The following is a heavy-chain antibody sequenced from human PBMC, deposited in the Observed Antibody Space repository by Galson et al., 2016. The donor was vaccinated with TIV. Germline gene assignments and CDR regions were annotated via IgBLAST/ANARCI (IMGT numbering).Heavy chain of an antibody. V-gene: IGHV1-69*13. CDR1: GDTFSTYP. J-gene: IGHJ6*02. CDR2: FIPLFGTA. CDR3: AKDRNTAMDTYHYYYGMDV. Sequence: SVKVSCKASGDTFSTYPFNWVRQAPGQGLEWVGGFIPLFGTANYAQKFQGRVTITADESTSTLYMEVSSLRSEDTAVYYCAKDRNTAMDTYHYYYGMDVWGQETTVIVSS. D-gene: IGHD5-18*01.